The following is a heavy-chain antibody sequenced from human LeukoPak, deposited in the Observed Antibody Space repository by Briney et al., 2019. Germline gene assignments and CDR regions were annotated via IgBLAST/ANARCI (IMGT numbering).Heavy chain of an antibody. V-gene: IGHV3-74*01. CDR1: GNYW. D-gene: IGHD6-13*01. CDR2: ISYDGGDP. Sequence: GGSLRLSCAASGNYWMHWVRQAPGRGLVWVSRISYDGGDPSYADSVKGRFTISRDNAKNTLYLQMNSLTAEDTAVYYCARGYSSRLYNWLGPWGQGTLVTVSS. CDR3: ARGYSSRLYNWLGP. J-gene: IGHJ5*02.